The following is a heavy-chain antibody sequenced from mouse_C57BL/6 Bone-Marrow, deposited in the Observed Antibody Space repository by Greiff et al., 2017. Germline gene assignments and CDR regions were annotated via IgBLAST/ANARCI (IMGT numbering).Heavy chain of an antibody. CDR3: ARDPWFAY. CDR1: GFTFSSYA. J-gene: IGHJ3*01. Sequence: EVKLVESGGGLVKPGGSLKLSCAASGFTFSSYAMSWVRQTPEKRLEWVATISDGGSYTYYPDNVKGRFTISRDNATNNLYLQMSHLKSEDTAMYYCARDPWFAYWGQGTLVTVSA. V-gene: IGHV5-4*01. CDR2: ISDGGSYT.